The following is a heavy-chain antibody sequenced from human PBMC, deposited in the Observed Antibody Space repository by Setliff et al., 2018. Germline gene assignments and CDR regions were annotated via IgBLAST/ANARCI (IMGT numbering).Heavy chain of an antibody. Sequence: KTSETLSLTCTVSGGSISSGSYYWSWIRQPAGKGLEWIGRIFTSGSTNYNPSLKSRVTISVDTSKNQFSLKLSSVTAADTAVYYCAREHGYSYGQTYYYYGMDVWGQGTTVTVSS. V-gene: IGHV4-61*02. J-gene: IGHJ6*02. CDR1: GGSISSGSYY. D-gene: IGHD5-18*01. CDR3: AREHGYSYGQTYYYYGMDV. CDR2: IFTSGST.